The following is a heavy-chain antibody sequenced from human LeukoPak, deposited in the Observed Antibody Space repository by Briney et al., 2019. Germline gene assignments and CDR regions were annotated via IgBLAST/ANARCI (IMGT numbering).Heavy chain of an antibody. J-gene: IGHJ4*02. CDR2: ISCNSGSI. CDR1: GFTFDDYA. D-gene: IGHD2-2*01. Sequence: GGSLRLSCAASGFTFDDYAMHWVRQAPGKGLEWVSGISCNSGSIGYADSVKGRFTISRDNAKNSLYLQMNSLRAEDTALYYCAKGDYCSSTSCPVNGWGQGTLVTVSS. V-gene: IGHV3-9*01. CDR3: AKGDYCSSTSCPVNG.